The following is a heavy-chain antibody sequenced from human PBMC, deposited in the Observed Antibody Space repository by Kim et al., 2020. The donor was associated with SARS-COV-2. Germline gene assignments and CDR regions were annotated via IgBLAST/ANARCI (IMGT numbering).Heavy chain of an antibody. Sequence: GGSLRLSCAASGFTFSSYEMNWVRQAPGKGLEWVSYISSSGSTIYYADSVKGRFTISRDNAKNSLYLQMNSLRAEDTAVYYCARVSGLKRDVFYAYWGQGTLVTVSS. CDR3: ARVSGLKRDVFYAY. J-gene: IGHJ4*02. D-gene: IGHD2-2*01. V-gene: IGHV3-48*03. CDR2: ISSSGSTI. CDR1: GFTFSSYE.